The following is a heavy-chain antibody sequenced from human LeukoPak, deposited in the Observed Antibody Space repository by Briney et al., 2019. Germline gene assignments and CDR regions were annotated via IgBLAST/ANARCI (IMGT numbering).Heavy chain of an antibody. CDR1: GGSLSTYY. D-gene: IGHD7-27*01. V-gene: IGHV4-4*09. J-gene: IGHJ4*02. CDR2: IYNSQST. Sequence: SETLSLTCTVSGGSLSTYYWSWLRQPPGKGLEWIGYIYNSQSTNYNPSHKSRVTISADTSKNQFSLTLNSVTAADTAVYYCARRALGWGSPFDYWGQGSLLTVSS. CDR3: ARRALGWGSPFDY.